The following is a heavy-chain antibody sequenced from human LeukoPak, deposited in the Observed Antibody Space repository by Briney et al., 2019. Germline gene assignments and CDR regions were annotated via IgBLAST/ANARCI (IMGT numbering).Heavy chain of an antibody. D-gene: IGHD6-19*01. V-gene: IGHV4-61*02. CDR1: GYSISSGYY. CDR3: ARVVAVAGRGGAFDI. Sequence: SETLSLTCTVSGYSISSGYYWGWIRQPAGKGLEWIGRIYTSGSTNYNPSLKSRVTISVDTSKNQFSLKLSSVTAADTAVYYCARVVAVAGRGGAFDIWGQGTMVTVSS. J-gene: IGHJ3*02. CDR2: IYTSGST.